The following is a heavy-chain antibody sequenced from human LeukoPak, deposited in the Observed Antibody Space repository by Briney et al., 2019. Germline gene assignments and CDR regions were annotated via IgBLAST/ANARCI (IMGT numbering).Heavy chain of an antibody. CDR2: ISTNGNT. V-gene: IGHV4-61*02. CDR1: GGSIRSGSFY. Sequence: SETLSLTCTVSGGSIRSGSFYWSWIRQPAGKGLEWIGRISTNGNTNYNPSLKSRVTISVDTSKNQFSLMLNSVTATDTAVYYCARRTDSGSYHWFESWGQGTLVTVSS. CDR3: ARRTDSGSYHWFES. D-gene: IGHD1-26*01. J-gene: IGHJ5*01.